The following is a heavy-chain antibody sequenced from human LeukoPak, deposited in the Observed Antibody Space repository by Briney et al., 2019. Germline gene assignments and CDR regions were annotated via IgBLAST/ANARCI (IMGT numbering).Heavy chain of an antibody. Sequence: SETLSLTCTVSGGSMKSSTDYWGWIRQPPGKGLEWIGSIYYSGSTYHNPSLKSRAIMSVDTSKNQFFLQLSSVTAADTAVYYCARHLSRSYFDAVYFDLWGRGTLVTVSS. CDR3: ARHLSRSYFDAVYFDL. CDR1: GGSMKSSTDY. V-gene: IGHV4-39*01. J-gene: IGHJ2*01. CDR2: IYYSGST. D-gene: IGHD1-26*01.